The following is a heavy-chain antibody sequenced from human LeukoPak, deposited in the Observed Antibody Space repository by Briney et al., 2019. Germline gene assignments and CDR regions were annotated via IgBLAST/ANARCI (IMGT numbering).Heavy chain of an antibody. CDR3: ARDSYYDSSGYYSSEYFQH. CDR1: GFTFSRSA. J-gene: IGHJ1*01. V-gene: IGHV1-2*02. D-gene: IGHD3-22*01. Sequence: GGSLRLSCAASGFTFSRSALHWVRQAPGQGLEWMGWINPNSGGTNYAQKFQGRVTMTRDTSISTAYMELSRLRSDDTAVYYCARDSYYDSSGYYSSEYFQHWGQGTLVTVSS. CDR2: INPNSGGT.